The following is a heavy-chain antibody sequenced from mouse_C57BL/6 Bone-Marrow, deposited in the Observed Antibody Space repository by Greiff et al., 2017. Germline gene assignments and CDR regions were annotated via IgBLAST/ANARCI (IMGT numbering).Heavy chain of an antibody. V-gene: IGHV1-9*01. CDR3: ASGPIVDY. CDR1: GYTFTGYW. Sequence: QVQLQQSGAELMKPGASVKLSCKASGYTFTGYWIEWVKQRPGHGLEWIGEILPGSGSTNSNEKFKGKATFTSDTSSNTAYMQLSSLTTEDSAIYYCASGPIVDYWGQGTTLTVSS. D-gene: IGHD3-2*02. CDR2: ILPGSGST. J-gene: IGHJ2*01.